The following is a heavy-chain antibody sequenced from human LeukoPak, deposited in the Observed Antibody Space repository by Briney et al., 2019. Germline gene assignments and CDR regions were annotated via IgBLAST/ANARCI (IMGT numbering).Heavy chain of an antibody. CDR1: GGTFSSYV. V-gene: IGHV1-69*13. Sequence: SVKVSCKASGGTFSSYVISWVRQAPGQGLEWVGGIIANVNTPNYAQKFQGRVTITADESTNTIYLVVDSLRSDDTAVYYCARLVNWGPLGDYWGQGTVVTVSS. CDR2: IIANVNTP. J-gene: IGHJ4*02. D-gene: IGHD3-16*01. CDR3: ARLVNWGPLGDY.